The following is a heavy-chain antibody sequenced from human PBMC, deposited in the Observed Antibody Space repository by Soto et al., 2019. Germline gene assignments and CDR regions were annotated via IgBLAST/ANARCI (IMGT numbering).Heavy chain of an antibody. V-gene: IGHV4-31*03. CDR3: ARDRGVAGYYFDY. CDR2: IYYSGST. J-gene: IGHJ4*02. Sequence: SETLSLTCTVSGGSISSGVYYWSWIRQHPGKGLEWIGYIYYSGSTYYNPSLKSRVTISVDTSKNQFSLKLSSVTAADTAVYYCARDRGVAGYYFDYWGQGTLVTVSS. D-gene: IGHD6-19*01. CDR1: GGSISSGVYY.